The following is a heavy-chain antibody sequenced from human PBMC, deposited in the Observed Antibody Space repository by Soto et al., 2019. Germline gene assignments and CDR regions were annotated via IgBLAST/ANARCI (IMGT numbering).Heavy chain of an antibody. J-gene: IGHJ6*03. Sequence: SETLSLTCTVSGGSISSYYWSWIRQPPGKGLEWIGYIYYSGSTNYNPSLKSRVTISVDTSKNQFSLKLSSVTAADTAVYYCARTDYKSYYYYCMDVWGKGTTVTVSS. V-gene: IGHV4-59*01. CDR1: GGSISSYY. D-gene: IGHD4-4*01. CDR2: IYYSGST. CDR3: ARTDYKSYYYYCMDV.